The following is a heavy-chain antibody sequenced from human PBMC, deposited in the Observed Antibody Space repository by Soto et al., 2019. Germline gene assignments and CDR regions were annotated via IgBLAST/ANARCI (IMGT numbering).Heavy chain of an antibody. J-gene: IGHJ3*02. V-gene: IGHV4-61*01. CDR2: IYYSGST. CDR1: GGSASSGSYY. CDR3: ARVTGYYDSSGYYYVLVGGGAFDI. D-gene: IGHD3-22*01. Sequence: SSETLSLTCTVSGGSASSGSYYWSWIRQPPGKGLEWIGYIYYSGSTNYNPSLRSRVLISVDTSKNQFSLKLSSVTAADTAVYYCARVTGYYDSSGYYYVLVGGGAFDIWGQGTMVTVSS.